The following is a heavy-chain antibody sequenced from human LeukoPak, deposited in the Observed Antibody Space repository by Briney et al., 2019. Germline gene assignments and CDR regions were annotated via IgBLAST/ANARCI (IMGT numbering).Heavy chain of an antibody. CDR1: GFSFSSYS. V-gene: IGHV3-48*01. J-gene: IGHJ4*02. CDR2: ISSDSRTI. D-gene: IGHD6-13*01. Sequence: GGSLRLPCAASGFSFSSYSMNWVRQAPGKGLEWVSYISSDSRTIYYADSVKGRFTISRDNAKNSVSLQMTSLRVEDTAVYYCAKAEPASGYDYWGQGTLVTVSS. CDR3: AKAEPASGYDY.